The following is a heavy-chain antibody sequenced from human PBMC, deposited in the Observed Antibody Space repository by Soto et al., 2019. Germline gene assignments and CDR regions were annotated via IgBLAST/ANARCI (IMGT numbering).Heavy chain of an antibody. CDR3: ARGPRNWGVDY. D-gene: IGHD7-27*01. J-gene: IGHJ4*02. V-gene: IGHV1-8*01. Sequence: ASVKVSCKAAAYTFTSCDTNWVRQATGQDFEWMGWMNPNNGNTAYAQKFQGRVTMTRDTSKSTAFMELSSLTSEDTAGYYCARGPRNWGVDYWGQVTLVTVSS. CDR2: MNPNNGNT. CDR1: AYTFTSCD.